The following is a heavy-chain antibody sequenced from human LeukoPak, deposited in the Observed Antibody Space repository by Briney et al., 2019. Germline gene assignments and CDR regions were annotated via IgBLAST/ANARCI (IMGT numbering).Heavy chain of an antibody. V-gene: IGHV3-21*01. CDR3: ATPEGGYGYYFLY. Sequence: SGGSLRLSCAASGFTFSSYSMNWVRQAPGKGLEWVSSISSSSSYIYYADSVKGRFTISRDNAKNSLYLQMNSLRAEDTAVYYCATPEGGYGYYFLYWGQGTLVTVSS. CDR1: GFTFSSYS. CDR2: ISSSSSYI. D-gene: IGHD5-18*01. J-gene: IGHJ4*02.